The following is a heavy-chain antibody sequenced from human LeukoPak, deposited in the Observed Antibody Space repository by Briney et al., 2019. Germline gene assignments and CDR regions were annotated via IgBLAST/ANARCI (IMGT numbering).Heavy chain of an antibody. CDR2: INPSGGST. CDR3: ARVPALDYGDPQGPFDY. D-gene: IGHD4-17*01. CDR1: GYTFTSYY. Sequence: ASVKVSCKASGYTFTSYYMHWVRQAPGQGLEWMGIINPSGGSTSYAQKFQGRVTMTTDTFTSTVYMELSSLRSEDTAVYYCARVPALDYGDPQGPFDYWGQGTLVTVSS. V-gene: IGHV1-46*01. J-gene: IGHJ4*02.